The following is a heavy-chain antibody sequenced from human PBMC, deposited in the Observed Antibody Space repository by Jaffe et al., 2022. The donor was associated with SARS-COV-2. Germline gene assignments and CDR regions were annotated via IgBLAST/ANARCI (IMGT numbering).Heavy chain of an antibody. J-gene: IGHJ4*02. Sequence: QVRLQESGPGLVKPSETLSLTCTVSGGSISSYYWTWIRQPPGKGLEWIGYIYYTGSTNYNPSLKSRVTISVDTSKNQFSLKLSSVTAADTAVYYCASQYYYDDRHFDYWGQGTLVTVSS. D-gene: IGHD4-17*01. CDR2: IYYTGST. V-gene: IGHV4-59*08. CDR1: GGSISSYY. CDR3: ASQYYYDDRHFDY.